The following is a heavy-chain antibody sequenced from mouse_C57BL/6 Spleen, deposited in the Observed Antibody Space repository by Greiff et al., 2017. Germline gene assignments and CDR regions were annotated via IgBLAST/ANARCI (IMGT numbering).Heavy chain of an antibody. CDR1: GFTFSSYG. D-gene: IGHD4-1*01. Sequence: EVQGVESGGDLVKPGGSLKLSCAASGFTFSSYGMSWVRQTPDKRLEWVATLSSGGSYPYYPDSVKGRFTISRYNAKNTLYLQMSGQKYEDTAIYYCTRRGNWERNFDYWGKGTTLTVSS. V-gene: IGHV5-6*01. CDR2: LSSGGSYP. CDR3: TRRGNWERNFDY. J-gene: IGHJ2*01.